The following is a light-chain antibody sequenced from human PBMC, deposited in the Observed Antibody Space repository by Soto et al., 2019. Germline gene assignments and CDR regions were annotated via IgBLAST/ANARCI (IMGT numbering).Light chain of an antibody. Sequence: QLVLTQPPSASPSLGASAKLTCTLSSGHKSYAIAWHQQQPEKGPRYLMKLNSDGSHSKGDGIPDRFSGSSSGAERYLTISSLQSEDEADYYCQTWSTDIRVFGGGTKVTVL. J-gene: IGLJ3*02. CDR3: QTWSTDIRV. V-gene: IGLV4-69*01. CDR2: LNSDGSH. CDR1: SGHKSYA.